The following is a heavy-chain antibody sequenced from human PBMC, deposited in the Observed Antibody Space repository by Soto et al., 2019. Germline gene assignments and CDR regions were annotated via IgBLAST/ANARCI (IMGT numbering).Heavy chain of an antibody. CDR3: ARDRYDFWSGWIGSFDP. CDR1: GGSISSYY. J-gene: IGHJ5*02. CDR2: IYYSGST. V-gene: IGHV4-59*01. D-gene: IGHD3-3*01. Sequence: SETLSLTCTVSGGSISSYYWSWIRQPPGKGLEWIGYIYYSGSTNYNPSLKSRVTISVDTSKNQFSLKLSSVTAADTAVYYCARDRYDFWSGWIGSFDPWGQGTLVTV.